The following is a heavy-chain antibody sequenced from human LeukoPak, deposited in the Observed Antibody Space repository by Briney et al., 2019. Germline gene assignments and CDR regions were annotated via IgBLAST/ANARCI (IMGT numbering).Heavy chain of an antibody. Sequence: ASVKVSCKASGYTFTSYGISWVRQAPGRGLEWMGWISAYNGNTNYAQKLQGRVTMTTDTSTSTAYMELRSLRSDDTAVYYCARDGENYDILTGYYNWFDPWGQGTLVTVSS. J-gene: IGHJ5*02. V-gene: IGHV1-18*01. CDR1: GYTFTSYG. D-gene: IGHD3-9*01. CDR2: ISAYNGNT. CDR3: ARDGENYDILTGYYNWFDP.